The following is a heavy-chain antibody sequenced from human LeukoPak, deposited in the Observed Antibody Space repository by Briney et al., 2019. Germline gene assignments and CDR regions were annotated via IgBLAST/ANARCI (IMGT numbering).Heavy chain of an antibody. V-gene: IGHV3-21*01. CDR2: ISSSSSYI. Sequence: GGSLRLSCAASGFTFSSYSMNWVRQAPGKGLEWVSSISSSSSYIYYADSVKGRFTISRDNAKSSLYLQMNSLRAEDTAVYYCARALEYYYGSGSYYSQPYYYYMDVWGKGTTVTVSS. J-gene: IGHJ6*03. D-gene: IGHD3-10*01. CDR1: GFTFSSYS. CDR3: ARALEYYYGSGSYYSQPYYYYMDV.